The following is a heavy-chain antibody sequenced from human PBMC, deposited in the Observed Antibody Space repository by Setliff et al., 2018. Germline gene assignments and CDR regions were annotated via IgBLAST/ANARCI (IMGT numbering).Heavy chain of an antibody. J-gene: IGHJ5*02. CDR1: GYTFSTYG. Sequence: ASVKVSCKDSGYTFSTYGISWVRQAPGQGLEWMGWISAYNGNTNYAQRFQGRVTMTTGTSTSTAYMELRSLRSEDTAVYYCARVPVVGATKLYWFDTWGQGTLVTVSS. CDR3: ARVPVVGATKLYWFDT. D-gene: IGHD1-26*01. CDR2: ISAYNGNT. V-gene: IGHV1-18*01.